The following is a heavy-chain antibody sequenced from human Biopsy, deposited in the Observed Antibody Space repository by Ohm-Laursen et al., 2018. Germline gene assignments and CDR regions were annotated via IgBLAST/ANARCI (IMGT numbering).Heavy chain of an antibody. D-gene: IGHD3/OR15-3a*01. CDR2: RFHSGSP. J-gene: IGHJ4*02. Sequence: GTLSLTCPVSGGSITADFWTWIRQTPGERLEWIGYRFHSGSPMYNPSLKSRVTISVDTSKSQFSPTLPSVTAADTAVYYCVRLNRRGNIIFFDYWGRGTLVTVSS. V-gene: IGHV4-59*08. CDR3: VRLNRRGNIIFFDY. CDR1: GGSITADF.